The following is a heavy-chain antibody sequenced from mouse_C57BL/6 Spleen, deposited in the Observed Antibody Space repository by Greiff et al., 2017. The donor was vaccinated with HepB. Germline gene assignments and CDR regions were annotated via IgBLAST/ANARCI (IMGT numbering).Heavy chain of an antibody. V-gene: IGHV1-52*01. J-gene: IGHJ2*01. D-gene: IGHD1-1*01. CDR2: IDPSDSET. Sequence: QVQLQQPGAELVRPGSSVKLSCKASGYTFTSYWMHWVKQRPIQGLEWIGNIDPSDSETHYNQKFKDKATLTVDKSSSTAYMQLSSLTSEDSAVYYGARSGTTVSFDYWGQGTTLTVSS. CDR3: ARSGTTVSFDY. CDR1: GYTFTSYW.